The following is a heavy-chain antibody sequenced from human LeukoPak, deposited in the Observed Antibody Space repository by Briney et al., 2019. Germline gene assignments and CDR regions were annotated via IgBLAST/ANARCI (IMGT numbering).Heavy chain of an antibody. Sequence: GGSLRLSCAASGFTFSSYEMNWVRQGPGKGLEWVSYISTSGRNIYYADSVKGRFTISRDNTKNSLYLQITGLRAEDTAVYYCARLGYCNSGSCDYWGQGTLVTVSS. D-gene: IGHD2-15*01. V-gene: IGHV3-48*03. CDR3: ARLGYCNSGSCDY. CDR2: ISTSGRNI. CDR1: GFTFSSYE. J-gene: IGHJ4*02.